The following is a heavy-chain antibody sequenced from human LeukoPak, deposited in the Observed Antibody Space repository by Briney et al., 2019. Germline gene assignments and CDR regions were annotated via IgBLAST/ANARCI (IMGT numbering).Heavy chain of an antibody. CDR3: AKKLGSSGWNFDY. V-gene: IGHV3-23*01. CDR1: GFTFSSYA. D-gene: IGHD6-19*01. Sequence: GGSLGLSCAASGFTFSSYAMSWVRQAPGKGLEWVSAISGSGGSTYYADSVKGRFTISRDNSKNTLYLQMNSLRAEDTAVYYCAKKLGSSGWNFDYWGQGTLVTVSS. J-gene: IGHJ4*02. CDR2: ISGSGGST.